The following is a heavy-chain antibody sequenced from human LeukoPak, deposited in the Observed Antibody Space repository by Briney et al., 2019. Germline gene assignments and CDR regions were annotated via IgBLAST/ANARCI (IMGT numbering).Heavy chain of an antibody. CDR3: ARQVGLYCFDF. J-gene: IGHJ4*02. CDR2: ISYSGNP. CDR1: GDSVSSSRYF. V-gene: IGHV4-39*01. Sequence: SETLSLTCTVSGDSVSSSRYFRGWIRQPPGKGLEWIGTISYSGNPYFNPSLKSRVTISVDTSKNQFSLKLSSVTAADTAVYYCARQVGLYCFDFWGQGTLVTVSS.